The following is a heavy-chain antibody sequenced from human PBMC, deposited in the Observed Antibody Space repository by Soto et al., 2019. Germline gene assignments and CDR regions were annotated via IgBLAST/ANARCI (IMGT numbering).Heavy chain of an antibody. CDR3: ARVSPSSRAAEP. V-gene: IGHV1-18*01. CDR2: ISAYNGNT. D-gene: IGHD6-13*01. Sequence: QVQLVQSGAEVKKPGASVRVSCKASGYTFTSYGISWVRQAPGQGLEWMGWISAYNGNTNYAQSLQGRVTRNTDTSTTTAYMELRSLKYDDTAVYYCARVSPSSRAAEPWGQGTLVTVS. J-gene: IGHJ4*02. CDR1: GYTFTSYG.